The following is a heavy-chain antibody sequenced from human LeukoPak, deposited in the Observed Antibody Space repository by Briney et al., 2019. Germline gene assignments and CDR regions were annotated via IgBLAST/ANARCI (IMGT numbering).Heavy chain of an antibody. CDR2: INHSGST. CDR3: ASNSLTVTTPGMDV. D-gene: IGHD4-4*01. Sequence: SETLSLTCAVYGGSFSGYYWSWIRQPPGKGLEWIGEINHSGSTNYNPSLKSRVTISVDTSKNQFPLKLSSVTAADTAVYYCASNSLTVTTPGMDVWGQGTTVTVSS. CDR1: GGSFSGYY. V-gene: IGHV4-34*01. J-gene: IGHJ6*02.